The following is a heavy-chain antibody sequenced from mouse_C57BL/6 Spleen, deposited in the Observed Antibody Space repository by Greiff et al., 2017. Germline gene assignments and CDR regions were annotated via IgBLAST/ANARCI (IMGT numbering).Heavy chain of an antibody. V-gene: IGHV5-4*01. CDR3: ARELNYYAMDY. Sequence: EVKVVESGGGLVKPGGSLKLSCAASGFTFSSYAMSWVRQTPEKRLEWVATISDGGSYTYYPDNVKGRFTISRDNAKNNLYLQMSHLKSEDTAMYYCARELNYYAMDYWGQGTSVTVSS. J-gene: IGHJ4*01. CDR1: GFTFSSYA. CDR2: ISDGGSYT.